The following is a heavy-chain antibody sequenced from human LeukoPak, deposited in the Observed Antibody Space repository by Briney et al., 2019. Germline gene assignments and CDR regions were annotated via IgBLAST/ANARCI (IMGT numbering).Heavy chain of an antibody. Sequence: GDSRNISGKGSGYSFTSYGIGWAGQMPGKGLDGMGIIFPGDSDTRYSPSCQVYFTLSAHKSLSTAYLQWSNLKPPDPAMYCDARLVDRAYLDYWGQGTMVTVSS. CDR2: IFPGDSDT. CDR3: ARLVDRAYLDY. CDR1: GYSFTSYG. D-gene: IGHD5-18*01. V-gene: IGHV5-51*01. J-gene: IGHJ4*02.